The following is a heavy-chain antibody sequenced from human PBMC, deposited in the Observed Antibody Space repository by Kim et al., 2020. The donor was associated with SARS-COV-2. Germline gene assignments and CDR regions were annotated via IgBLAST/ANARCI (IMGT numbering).Heavy chain of an antibody. Sequence: YSADSVKGRFTISRDNSKNTLYLQMNSLRAEDTAVYYCARVGYGSGRSGVWGKGTTVTVSS. CDR3: ARVGYGSGRSGV. J-gene: IGHJ6*04. V-gene: IGHV3-66*01. D-gene: IGHD3-10*01.